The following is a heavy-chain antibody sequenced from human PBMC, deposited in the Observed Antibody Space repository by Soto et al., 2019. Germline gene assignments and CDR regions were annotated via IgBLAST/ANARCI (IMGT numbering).Heavy chain of an antibody. J-gene: IGHJ3*02. CDR2: INPSGGST. Sequence: QVQLVQSGAEVKKPGASVKVSCKASGYTFTSYYMHWVRQAPGQGLEWMGIINPSGGSTSYAQKFQGRVTMTRDTSTSTVYMELSSLRSEDTAVYYCAREGIAARFFRAFDIWGQGTMVTVSS. D-gene: IGHD6-6*01. CDR1: GYTFTSYY. CDR3: AREGIAARFFRAFDI. V-gene: IGHV1-46*01.